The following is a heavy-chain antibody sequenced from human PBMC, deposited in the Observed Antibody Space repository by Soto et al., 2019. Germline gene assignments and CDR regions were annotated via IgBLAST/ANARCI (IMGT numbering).Heavy chain of an antibody. Sequence: GGSLRLSCAASGFTFSSYAMHWVRQAPGKGLEWVAVISYDGSNKYYADSVKGRFTISRDNSKNTLYLQMNSLRAEDTAVYYCARDPDDYRLYYYGMDVWGQGTTVTVSS. D-gene: IGHD4-4*01. J-gene: IGHJ6*02. CDR2: ISYDGSNK. V-gene: IGHV3-30-3*01. CDR1: GFTFSSYA. CDR3: ARDPDDYRLYYYGMDV.